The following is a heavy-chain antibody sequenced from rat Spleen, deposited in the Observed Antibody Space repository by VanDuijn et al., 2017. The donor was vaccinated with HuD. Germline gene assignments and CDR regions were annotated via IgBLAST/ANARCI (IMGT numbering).Heavy chain of an antibody. D-gene: IGHD1-6*01. Sequence: EVQLVEFGGGLVQPGRSPKLSCLASGFTFNHYWVTCIRPAPGTGLEWGASITNTGVSTYYPDSLKGRFTISRDNVESTLYLQMNSLRSEDTATYYCTRDRGYTADYYYRWFAYWGQGTLVTVSS. CDR1: GFTFNHYW. CDR3: TRDRGYTADYYYRWFAY. J-gene: IGHJ3*01. CDR2: ITNTGVST. V-gene: IGHV5-31*01.